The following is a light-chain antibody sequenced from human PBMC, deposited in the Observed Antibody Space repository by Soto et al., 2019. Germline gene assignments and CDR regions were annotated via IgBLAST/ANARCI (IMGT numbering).Light chain of an antibody. CDR1: QRVSSH. CDR3: HQYNNWPWT. Sequence: ETVVTRCPVTLSVSPGDTVTLSTRASQRVSSHLAWYQQKPGQAPRLLIYAASARATGIPVRLSGSGSGTEFTLTIRSLQSEDFALYYCHQYNNWPWTFGQGTKVDI. J-gene: IGKJ1*01. CDR2: AAS. V-gene: IGKV3-15*01.